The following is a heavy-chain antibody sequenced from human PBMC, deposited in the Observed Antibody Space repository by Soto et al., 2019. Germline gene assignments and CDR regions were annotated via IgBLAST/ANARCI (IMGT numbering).Heavy chain of an antibody. Sequence: SLRLSCAASGFTFSGSAMHWVRQAAGKVLEWVGRIRSKANSYATAYAASVKGRFTISRDDSKNTAYLQMNSLKTEDTAVYYCTRVGSDYDIGDSSGYRPDYFDYWGQGTLVTVSS. CDR3: TRVGSDYDIGDSSGYRPDYFDY. J-gene: IGHJ4*02. D-gene: IGHD3-22*01. CDR2: IRSKANSYAT. V-gene: IGHV3-73*01. CDR1: GFTFSGSA.